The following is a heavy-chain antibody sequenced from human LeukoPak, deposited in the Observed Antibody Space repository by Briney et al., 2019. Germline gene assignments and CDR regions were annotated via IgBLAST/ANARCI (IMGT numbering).Heavy chain of an antibody. D-gene: IGHD1-7*01. CDR3: ASSPPTGTTWYFDL. V-gene: IGHV3-48*01. Sequence: GGSLRLSCAASGFTFSSYSMNWVRQAPGKGLEWVSYISSSSSTIYYADSVKGRFTISRDNSKNTLYLQMGGLRAEDMAVYYCASSPPTGTTWYFDLWGRGTLVTVSS. J-gene: IGHJ2*01. CDR1: GFTFSSYS. CDR2: ISSSSSTI.